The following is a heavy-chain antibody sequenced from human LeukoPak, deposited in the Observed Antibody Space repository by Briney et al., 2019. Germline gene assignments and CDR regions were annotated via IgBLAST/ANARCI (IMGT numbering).Heavy chain of an antibody. D-gene: IGHD1-26*01. Sequence: PGGSLRLSCAASGFTFSSYWMHWVRQAPGKGLVWVSRIRSDGSDTRYADSAKGRFTISRDNAKNTLYLQMNSLRAEDTAVYYCAYYSGSRGATYGMDVWGQGTTVTVSS. CDR3: AYYSGSRGATYGMDV. J-gene: IGHJ6*02. CDR1: GFTFSSYW. V-gene: IGHV3-74*01. CDR2: IRSDGSDT.